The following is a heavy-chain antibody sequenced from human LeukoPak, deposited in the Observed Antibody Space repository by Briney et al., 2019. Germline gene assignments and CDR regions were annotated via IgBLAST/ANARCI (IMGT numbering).Heavy chain of an antibody. CDR2: INTDGSST. J-gene: IGHJ6*04. CDR3: AFSAASRQTYYGMDV. CDR1: GFTFSTYW. Sequence: GGSLRLSCGASGFTFSTYWMHWVRQAPGKGLVWVSRINTDGSSTAYADSVKGRFTVSRDNAKNTLYLQMNSLRAEDTAVYYCAFSAASRQTYYGMDVWGKGTTVTVSS. D-gene: IGHD2-2*01. V-gene: IGHV3-74*01.